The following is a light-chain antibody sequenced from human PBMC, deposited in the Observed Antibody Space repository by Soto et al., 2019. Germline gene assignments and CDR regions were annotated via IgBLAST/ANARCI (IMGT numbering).Light chain of an antibody. CDR1: SSNIGNNA. CDR3: AAWDDSLNGPV. V-gene: IGLV1-36*01. J-gene: IGLJ1*01. CDR2: YDD. Sequence: QSVLTQPPSVSEAPRQRVTISCSGSSSNIGNNAVNWYQQFPGKAPRLLIYYDDQLPSGVSDRFSGSRSGTSASLAISGLQSEAEADYYCAAWDDSLNGPVFGTGTKLTVL.